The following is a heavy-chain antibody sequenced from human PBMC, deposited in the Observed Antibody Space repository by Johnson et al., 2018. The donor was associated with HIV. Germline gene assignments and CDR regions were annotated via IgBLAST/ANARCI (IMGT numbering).Heavy chain of an antibody. Sequence: VQLVESGGGLMQPGGSLRLSCEASGLIVSDNYMNWVRQAPGKGLEWVSALYAGGPTYYADSVEGRFTISRDSSKNTLYLQMNSLRAEDTAVYYCARARAGDAFEIWGQGTMVTVSS. CDR2: LYAGGPT. CDR3: ARARAGDAFEI. J-gene: IGHJ3*02. V-gene: IGHV3-53*01. D-gene: IGHD6-13*01. CDR1: GLIVSDNY.